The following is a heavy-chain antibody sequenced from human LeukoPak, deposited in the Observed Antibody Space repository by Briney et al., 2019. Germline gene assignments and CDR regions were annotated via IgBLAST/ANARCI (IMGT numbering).Heavy chain of an antibody. V-gene: IGHV4-34*01. CDR3: VYGSGSYYPDFDY. CDR2: INHSGST. J-gene: IGHJ4*02. D-gene: IGHD3-10*01. Sequence: SETLSLTCAVYGGSFSGYYWSWTRQPPGKGLEWIGEINHSGSTNYNPSLKSRVTISVDTSKNQFSLKLSSVTAADTAVYYCVYGSGSYYPDFDYWGQGTLVTVSS. CDR1: GGSFSGYY.